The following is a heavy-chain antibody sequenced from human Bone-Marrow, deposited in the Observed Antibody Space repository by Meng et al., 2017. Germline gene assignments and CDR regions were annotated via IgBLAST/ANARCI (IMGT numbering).Heavy chain of an antibody. J-gene: IGHJ4*02. V-gene: IGHV3-7*01. CDR3: ARGIAAAYDY. CDR2: IKQDGSEK. CDR1: GGSFSGYY. D-gene: IGHD6-13*01. Sequence: ETLSLTCAVYGGSFSGYYWSWIRQPPGKGLEWVANIKQDGSEKYYVDSVKGRFTISRDNAKNSLYLQMNSLRAEDTAVYYCARGIAAAYDYWGQGTLVTVSS.